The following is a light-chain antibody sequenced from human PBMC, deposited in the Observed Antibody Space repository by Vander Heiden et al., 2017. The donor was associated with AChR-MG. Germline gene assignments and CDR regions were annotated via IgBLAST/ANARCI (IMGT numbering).Light chain of an antibody. V-gene: IGKV3-20*01. J-gene: IGKJ4*01. CDR1: QSVSSSY. Sequence: SQSVSSSYLAWYQQKPGQAPRLLIYGASSRATGIPDRFSGSGSGTDFTLTISRLEPEDFAVYYCQQYGSSPLTFGGGTKVEIK. CDR2: GAS. CDR3: QQYGSSPLT.